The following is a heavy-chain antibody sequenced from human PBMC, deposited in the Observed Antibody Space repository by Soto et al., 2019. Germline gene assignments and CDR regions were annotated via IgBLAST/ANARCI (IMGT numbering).Heavy chain of an antibody. CDR2: IIPIFGTA. D-gene: IGHD5-18*01. J-gene: IGHJ4*02. V-gene: IGHV1-69*13. Sequence: ASVKVSCKASGGTFSSYAISWVRQAPGQGLEWMGGIIPIFGTANYAQKFQGRVTITADESTSTAYMELSSLRSEDTAVYYCARYLRYGYGYYFDYWGQGTLVTVSS. CDR1: GGTFSSYA. CDR3: ARYLRYGYGYYFDY.